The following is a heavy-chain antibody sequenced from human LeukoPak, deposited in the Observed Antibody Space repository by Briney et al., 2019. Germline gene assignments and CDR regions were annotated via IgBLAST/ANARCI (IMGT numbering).Heavy chain of an antibody. Sequence: SETLSLTCAVYGGSFSGYYWSWIRQPPGKGLEWIGEINHSGSTNYNPSLKSRVTISVDTSKNQFSLKLSSVTAADTAVYYCARVGRHCSSTSCYKEGNWLDPWGQGTLVTVSS. CDR1: GGSFSGYY. V-gene: IGHV4-34*01. CDR2: INHSGST. CDR3: ARVGRHCSSTSCYKEGNWLDP. D-gene: IGHD2-2*02. J-gene: IGHJ5*02.